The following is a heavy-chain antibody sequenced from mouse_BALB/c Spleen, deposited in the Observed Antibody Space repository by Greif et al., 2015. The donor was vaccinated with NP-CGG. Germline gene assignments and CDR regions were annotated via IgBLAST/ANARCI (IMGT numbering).Heavy chain of an antibody. Sequence: EVKLMESGGGLVQPGGSLRLSCATSGFTFTDYYMSWVRQPPGKALEWLGFIRNKANGYTTEYSASVKGRFTISRDNSQSILYLQMNTLRAEDSATYYCARSSPAWFAYWGQGTLVTVSA. CDR1: GFTFTDYY. V-gene: IGHV7-3*02. CDR2: IRNKANGYTT. CDR3: ARSSPAWFAY. D-gene: IGHD1-1*01. J-gene: IGHJ3*01.